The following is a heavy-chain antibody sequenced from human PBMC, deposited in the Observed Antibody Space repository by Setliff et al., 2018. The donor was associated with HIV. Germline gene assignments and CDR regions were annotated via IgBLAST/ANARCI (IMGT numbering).Heavy chain of an antibody. Sequence: PGESLKISCKGSGYSFTSYWIGWVRQMPGKGLEWMGIIYPGDSDIRYSPSFQGQVTLSVDRSISTAYLQWSSLKASDTAMYYCARHGGGNRYNNFWSGYYSFFDYWGQGTLVTVSS. CDR1: GYSFTSYW. V-gene: IGHV5-51*01. J-gene: IGHJ4*02. CDR3: ARHGGGNRYNNFWSGYYSFFDY. CDR2: IYPGDSDI. D-gene: IGHD3-3*01.